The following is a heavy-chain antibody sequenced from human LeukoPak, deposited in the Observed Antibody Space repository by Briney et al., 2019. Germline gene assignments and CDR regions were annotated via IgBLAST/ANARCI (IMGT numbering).Heavy chain of an antibody. D-gene: IGHD5-24*01. J-gene: IGHJ4*02. CDR2: ISGSGGST. CDR1: GFTFSSYA. V-gene: IGHV3-23*01. Sequence: GGSLRLSCAASGFTFSSYAMSWVRQAPGKGLEWVSAISGSGGSTYYADSVKGRFTISRDNSKNTLYLQMNSLRAEDTAVYCCAKSQGPLWLQGYWGQGTLVTVSS. CDR3: AKSQGPLWLQGY.